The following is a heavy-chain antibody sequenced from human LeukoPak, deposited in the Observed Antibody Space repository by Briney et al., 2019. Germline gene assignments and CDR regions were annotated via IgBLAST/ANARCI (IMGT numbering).Heavy chain of an antibody. CDR1: GGSFSGYY. D-gene: IGHD3-10*01. CDR2: INHSGST. Sequence: SETLSLTCAVYGGSFSGYYWSWIRQPPGKGLEWIGEINHSGSTNYNPSLKSRVTISVDTSKNQFSLKLSSVTAADTAVYYCARGRRNYGSGSYYNLPPDGWFDPWGQGTLVTVSS. CDR3: ARGRRNYGSGSYYNLPPDGWFDP. V-gene: IGHV4-34*01. J-gene: IGHJ5*02.